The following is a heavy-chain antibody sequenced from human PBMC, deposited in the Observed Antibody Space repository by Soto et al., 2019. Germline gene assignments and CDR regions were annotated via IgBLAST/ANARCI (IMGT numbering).Heavy chain of an antibody. CDR1: GYTFSNYG. V-gene: IGHV1-18*01. Sequence: QVYLVQSGAEVKKPGASVKVSCKASGYTFSNYGISWMRQAPGQGLEWMGWISAYNGNTNYAQKLQGRVTMTTDTTTGTTYMELRRLRSDDQAVYFCARGGGWDGGIDCWGQGTLVTVSS. J-gene: IGHJ4*02. CDR2: ISAYNGNT. D-gene: IGHD1-26*01. CDR3: ARGGGWDGGIDC.